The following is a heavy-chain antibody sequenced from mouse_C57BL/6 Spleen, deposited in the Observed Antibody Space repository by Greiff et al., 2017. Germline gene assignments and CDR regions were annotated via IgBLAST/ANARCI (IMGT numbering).Heavy chain of an antibody. V-gene: IGHV14-4*01. CDR2: IDPENGDT. CDR1: GFNITGDC. CDR3: ATSVGFAY. J-gene: IGHJ3*01. Sequence: LVESGAELVRPGASVKLSCKASGFNITGDCMHWVKQRPGQGLEWIGWIDPENGDTEYDSTFQGKATMTADTSSSTAYLQLSSLTSEDSAVYYCATSVGFAYWGQGTLLTVSA.